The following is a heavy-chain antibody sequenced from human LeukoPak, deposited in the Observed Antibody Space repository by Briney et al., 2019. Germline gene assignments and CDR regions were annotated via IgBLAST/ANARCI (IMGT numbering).Heavy chain of an antibody. CDR1: AFTFSSYA. J-gene: IGHJ3*02. CDR2: ISGSGGST. CDR3: AKLDGDQSSIDAFDI. D-gene: IGHD4-17*01. V-gene: IGHV3-23*01. Sequence: PGGSLRLSCAASAFTFSSYAMSWVRQAPGKGLEWVSAISGSGGSTYYADSVKGRFTISRDNSKNTLYLQMNSLRAEDTAVYYCAKLDGDQSSIDAFDIWGQGTMVTVSS.